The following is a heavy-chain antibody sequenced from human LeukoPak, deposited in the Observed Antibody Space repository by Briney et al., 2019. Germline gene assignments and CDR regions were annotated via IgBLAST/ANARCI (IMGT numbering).Heavy chain of an antibody. J-gene: IGHJ4*02. CDR1: GFTFSSYG. V-gene: IGHV3-30*18. CDR3: AKGVGSTGSYFDY. CDR2: ISYDGSNK. Sequence: GRSLRLPCAASGFTFSSYGMHWVRQAPGKGLEWVAVISYDGSNKYYADSVKGRFTISRDNSKNTVYLQMNSLRAEDTAVYYCAKGVGSTGSYFDYWGQGTLVTVSS. D-gene: IGHD1-26*01.